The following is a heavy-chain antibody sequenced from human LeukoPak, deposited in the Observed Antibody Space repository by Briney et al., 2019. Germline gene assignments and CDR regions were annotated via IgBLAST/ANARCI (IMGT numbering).Heavy chain of an antibody. V-gene: IGHV3-74*01. Sequence: TGGSLRLSCAASGFTFSSYSMNWVRQAPGKGLEWVSRLNSDGSSTNYADSVKGRFTISRDNAKNTLYLQMNSLRAEDTAVYYCARGGNYAPGGFDYWGQGTLVTVSS. CDR1: GFTFSSYS. CDR2: LNSDGSST. CDR3: ARGGNYAPGGFDY. D-gene: IGHD2-2*01. J-gene: IGHJ4*02.